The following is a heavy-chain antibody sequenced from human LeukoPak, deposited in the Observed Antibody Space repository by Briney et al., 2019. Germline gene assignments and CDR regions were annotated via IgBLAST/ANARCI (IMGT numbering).Heavy chain of an antibody. D-gene: IGHD3-10*01. CDR1: GFTFSSYA. Sequence: GGSLRLSCAASGFTFSSYAMSWVRQAPGKGLEWVSAIRGSGGSTYYADSVKGRFTISRDNSKNTLYLQVHSLRAEDTAVYYCAKDGRGPVVRLVTDFDYWGQGTLVTVSS. CDR2: IRGSGGST. V-gene: IGHV3-23*01. CDR3: AKDGRGPVVRLVTDFDY. J-gene: IGHJ4*02.